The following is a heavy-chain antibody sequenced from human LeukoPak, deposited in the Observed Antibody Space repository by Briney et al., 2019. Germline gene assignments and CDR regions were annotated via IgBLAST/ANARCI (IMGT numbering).Heavy chain of an antibody. Sequence: GGSLSLSCAASGFTFSTYSMNWVRQATGKGLEWVSSISGSSSFIYYADSVKGRFTISRDNAKNSLYLQMNSLRAEDTAVYYCARGGSTSSSSHFHHWGQGTLVTVSS. CDR3: ARGGSTSSSSHFHH. CDR1: GFTFSTYS. V-gene: IGHV3-21*01. CDR2: ISGSSSFI. J-gene: IGHJ1*01. D-gene: IGHD6-6*01.